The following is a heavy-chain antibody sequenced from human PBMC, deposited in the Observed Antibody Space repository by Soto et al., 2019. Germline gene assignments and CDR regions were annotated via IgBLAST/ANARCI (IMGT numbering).Heavy chain of an antibody. J-gene: IGHJ6*02. D-gene: IGHD2-2*02. CDR2: IWYDGSNK. V-gene: IGHV3-33*01. CDR1: GFTFSNYG. Sequence: GGSVRLSXAASGFTFSNYGMHWVRQAPGKGLEWVAAIWYDGSNKFYADSVKGRFTIFRHNSKKTLYLQMDSLRVEDTAVYYCASEYTTSPAFYYYGLDVWGQRTTVTVSS. CDR3: ASEYTTSPAFYYYGLDV.